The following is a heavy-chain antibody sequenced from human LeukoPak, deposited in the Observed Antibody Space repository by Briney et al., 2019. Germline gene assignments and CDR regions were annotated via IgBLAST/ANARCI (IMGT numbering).Heavy chain of an antibody. CDR2: ISSSSSTI. D-gene: IGHD6-13*01. V-gene: IGHV3-48*01. CDR1: GFTFSSYS. CDR3: ARAPPDSSSWYYYYYYMDV. J-gene: IGHJ6*03. Sequence: PGGSLRLSCAASGFTFSSYSMNWVRQAPGKGLEWVSYISSSSSTIYYADSVKGRFTISRDNAKNSLYLQMNSLRAEDTAVYYCARAPPDSSSWYYYYYYMDVWGKGTTVTVSS.